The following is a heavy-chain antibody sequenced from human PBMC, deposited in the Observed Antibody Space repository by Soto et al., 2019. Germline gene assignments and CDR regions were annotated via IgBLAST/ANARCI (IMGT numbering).Heavy chain of an antibody. Sequence: SETLSLTCAVYGGSFSGYDWSWIRQPPGKGLEWIGEMNHSGSTNYNPSLKSRVTISVDMSKNQFSLKLSSVTAADTAVYYCAREKTTWGELSFDWGQGTLVTVSS. V-gene: IGHV4-34*01. J-gene: IGHJ4*02. CDR1: GGSFSGYD. D-gene: IGHD3-16*02. CDR3: AREKTTWGELSFD. CDR2: MNHSGST.